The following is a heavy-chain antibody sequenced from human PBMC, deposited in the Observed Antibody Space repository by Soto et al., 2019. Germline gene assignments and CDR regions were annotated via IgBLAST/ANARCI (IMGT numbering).Heavy chain of an antibody. CDR2: IYWDDDK. CDR1: GFSLSTSGVG. D-gene: IGHD3-3*01. Sequence: SGPTLVNPTQTLTLTCTFSGFSLSTSGVGVGWIRQPPGKALEWLALIYWDDDKRYSPSLKSRLTITKDTSKNQVVLTMTNMDPVVTATYYFAHSTSTRHYDFWSGPRPDVWGQGTTVTVSS. J-gene: IGHJ6*02. V-gene: IGHV2-5*02. CDR3: AHSTSTRHYDFWSGPRPDV.